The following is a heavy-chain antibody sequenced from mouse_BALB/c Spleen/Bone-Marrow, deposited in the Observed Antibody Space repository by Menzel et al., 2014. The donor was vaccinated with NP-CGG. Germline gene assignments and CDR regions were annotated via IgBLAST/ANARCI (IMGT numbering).Heavy chain of an antibody. V-gene: IGHV5-12-2*01. Sequence: LQQSGGGLVQPGGSLKLSCAASGFTFSSYTMSWVRQTPEKRLEWVAYISNGGGSTYYPDTVKGRFTISRDNAKNTLYLQMSSLKSEDTAMYYCARPRYPFYAMDSWGQGTSVTVSS. CDR2: ISNGGGST. CDR1: GFTFSSYT. J-gene: IGHJ4*01. CDR3: ARPRYPFYAMDS. D-gene: IGHD2-14*01.